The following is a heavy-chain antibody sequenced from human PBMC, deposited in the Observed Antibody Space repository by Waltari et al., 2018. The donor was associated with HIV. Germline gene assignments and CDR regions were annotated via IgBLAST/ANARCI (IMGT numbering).Heavy chain of an antibody. D-gene: IGHD3-22*01. V-gene: IGHV4-61*02. J-gene: IGHJ3*02. Sequence: QVQLQESGPGLVKPSQTLSPTCTVSGGSISIDRYYWSWIRQPAGKGLEWIGRIYTSGSTNYNPSLKSRVTISVDTSKNQFSLKLSSVTAADTAVYYCARDRNYYYDSSGYFFNAFDIWGQGTMVTVSS. CDR2: IYTSGST. CDR1: GGSISIDRYY. CDR3: ARDRNYYYDSSGYFFNAFDI.